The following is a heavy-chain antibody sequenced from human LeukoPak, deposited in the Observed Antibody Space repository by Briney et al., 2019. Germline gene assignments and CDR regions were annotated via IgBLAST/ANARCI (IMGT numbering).Heavy chain of an antibody. CDR3: ARWGHSSGWYWIDF. V-gene: IGHV3-30*03. J-gene: IGHJ4*02. Sequence: GGSLRLSCAASGFTFSSYGMHWVRQAPGKGLEWVAVISYDGSNKYYADSVKGRFTISRDNSKNTLYLQMNSLRAEDTAVYYCARWGHSSGWYWIDFWGQGTLVSVSS. CDR1: GFTFSSYG. CDR2: ISYDGSNK. D-gene: IGHD6-19*01.